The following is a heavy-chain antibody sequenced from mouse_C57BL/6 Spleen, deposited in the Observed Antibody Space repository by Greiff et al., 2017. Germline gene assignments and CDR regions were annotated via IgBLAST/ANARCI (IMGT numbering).Heavy chain of an antibody. CDR1: GYTFPDYY. V-gene: IGHV1-19*01. Sequence: EVQLKESGPVLVKPGASVKMSCKASGYTFPDYYLNWVKQSHGKSLEWIGVINPYNGGTSYNQKFKGKATLTVDKSSSTAYMELNRLTSEDSGVYYCARQTMVTTGFDYWGQGTTLTVSS. CDR3: ARQTMVTTGFDY. J-gene: IGHJ2*01. CDR2: INPYNGGT. D-gene: IGHD2-2*01.